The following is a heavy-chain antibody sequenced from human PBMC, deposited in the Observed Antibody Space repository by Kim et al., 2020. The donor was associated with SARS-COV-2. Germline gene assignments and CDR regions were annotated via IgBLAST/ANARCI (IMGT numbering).Heavy chain of an antibody. J-gene: IGHJ4*02. D-gene: IGHD3-22*01. CDR2: ISYDGSNK. Sequence: GGSLRLSCAASGFTFSSYAMHWVRQAPGKGLEWVAVISYDGSNKYYADSVKGRFTISRDNSKNTLYLQMNSLRAEDTAVYYCAREVVVITTGLDYWGQGTLVTVSS. V-gene: IGHV3-30-3*01. CDR1: GFTFSSYA. CDR3: AREVVVITTGLDY.